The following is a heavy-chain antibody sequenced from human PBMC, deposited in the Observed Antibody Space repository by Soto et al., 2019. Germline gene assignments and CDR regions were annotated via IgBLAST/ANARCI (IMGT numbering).Heavy chain of an antibody. D-gene: IGHD3-16*02. V-gene: IGHV3-23*01. Sequence: PGGSLRLSCAASGFTFSSYAMSWVRQAPVKGLEFVSAISGIFGSTYYADSVKGRFTISRYNSRNTLYLQMNSLRADYAAVYYCAKCRLGGVIVPDYWGQGTMVTVSS. J-gene: IGHJ4*02. CDR1: GFTFSSYA. CDR3: AKCRLGGVIVPDY. CDR2: ISGIFGST.